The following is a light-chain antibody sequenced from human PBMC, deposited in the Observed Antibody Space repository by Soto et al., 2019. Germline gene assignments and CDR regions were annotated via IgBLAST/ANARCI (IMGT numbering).Light chain of an antibody. Sequence: DIQMPQPPSSLSASVGDRVTITYRARQGIRNYIAWYQQKPGKAPQLLIYAASTLQSGVPSRFSGSGSCTDFTLTITSLPPADVETESGEKYSSFPLVGPGTKVYIK. V-gene: IGKV1-27*01. CDR1: QGIRNY. J-gene: IGKJ3*01. CDR3: EKYSSFPL. CDR2: AAS.